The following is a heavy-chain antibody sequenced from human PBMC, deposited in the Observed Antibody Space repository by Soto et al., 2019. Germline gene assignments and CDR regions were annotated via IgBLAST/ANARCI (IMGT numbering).Heavy chain of an antibody. V-gene: IGHV4-34*01. J-gene: IGHJ6*02. CDR2: INHSGST. Sequence: QVQLQQWGAGLLKPSETLSLTCAVYGGSFSGYYWSWIRQPPGKGLEWIGEINHSGSTNYNPSLKSRVTISVDTSKNPFSLKLSSVTAADTAVYYCARIGGKGIAVAGTYYYYYGMDVWGQGTTVTVSS. CDR1: GGSFSGYY. D-gene: IGHD6-19*01. CDR3: ARIGGKGIAVAGTYYYYYGMDV.